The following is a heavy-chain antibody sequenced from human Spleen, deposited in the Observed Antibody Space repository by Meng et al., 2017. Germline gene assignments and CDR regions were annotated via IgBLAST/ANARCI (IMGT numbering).Heavy chain of an antibody. CDR2: INHSGST. V-gene: IGHV4-34*01. D-gene: IGHD6-13*01. J-gene: IGHJ5*02. CDR1: GGSFSGYY. Sequence: QVAPEPGGDGLLKASEALSLTCAVYGGSFSGYYGSWIRQPPGKGLEWIGEINHSGSTNYNPSLKSRVTISVDTSKNQFSLKLSSVTAADTAVYCCARATAAAAKGRWFDPWGQGTLVTVSS. CDR3: ARATAAAAKGRWFDP.